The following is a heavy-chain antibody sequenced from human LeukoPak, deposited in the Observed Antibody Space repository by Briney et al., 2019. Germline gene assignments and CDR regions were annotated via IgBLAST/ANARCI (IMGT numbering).Heavy chain of an antibody. CDR3: ARSTCSGGTCHGEGSDY. CDR2: IYSSGTT. Sequence: GGSLRLSCAASGFTVSSNYMSWVRQAPGKGPEWVSVIYSSGTTYYADSVKGRFTISRDNSKNTLYLQMNSLRAEDTAVYYCARSTCSGGTCHGEGSDYWGQGTLVTVSS. V-gene: IGHV3-66*02. J-gene: IGHJ4*02. D-gene: IGHD2-15*01. CDR1: GFTVSSNY.